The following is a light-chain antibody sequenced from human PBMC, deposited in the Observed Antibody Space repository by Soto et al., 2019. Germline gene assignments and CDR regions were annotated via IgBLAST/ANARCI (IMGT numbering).Light chain of an antibody. J-gene: IGKJ1*01. CDR2: KAS. Sequence: DSQMTQSPLTVSGSVGDRVTITCRASQSISSWLAWYQQKPGKAPKLLIYKASSLESGVPSRFSGSGSGTEFTLTISSLQPDDFATYYCQQYNSRTFGQGTKVDIK. CDR3: QQYNSRT. CDR1: QSISSW. V-gene: IGKV1-5*03.